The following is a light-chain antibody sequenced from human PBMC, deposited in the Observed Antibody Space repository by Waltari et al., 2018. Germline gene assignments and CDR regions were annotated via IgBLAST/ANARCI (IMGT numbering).Light chain of an antibody. CDR1: QSVDIY. Sequence: ETVLTQSPATLSLYPGERATLSCRASQSVDIYLAWYQQKPGQAPRLLIYDASHRATGIPARFSGSGSGTDFTLTISSLEPEDFAVYYCQQRRNWPPLTFGGGTKVEIK. J-gene: IGKJ4*01. V-gene: IGKV3-11*01. CDR3: QQRRNWPPLT. CDR2: DAS.